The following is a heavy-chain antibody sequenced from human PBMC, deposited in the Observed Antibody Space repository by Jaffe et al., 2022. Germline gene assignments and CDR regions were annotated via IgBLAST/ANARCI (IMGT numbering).Heavy chain of an antibody. CDR3: ARSQTYYYDSSGYIDY. D-gene: IGHD3-22*01. J-gene: IGHJ4*02. CDR2: INHSGST. Sequence: QVQLQQWGAGLLKPSETLSLTCAVYGGSFSGYYWSWIRQPPGKGLEWIGEINHSGSTNYNPSLKSRVTISVDTSKNQFSLKLSSVTAADTAVYYCARSQTYYYDSSGYIDYWGQGTLVTVSS. CDR1: GGSFSGYY. V-gene: IGHV4-34*01.